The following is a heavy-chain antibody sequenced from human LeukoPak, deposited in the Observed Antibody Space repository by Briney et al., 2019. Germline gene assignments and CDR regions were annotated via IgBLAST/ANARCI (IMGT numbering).Heavy chain of an antibody. Sequence: GGSLRLSCAASGFTFSSYWMHWVRQAPGKGLVWVSRINSDGSSTSYADSVKGRFTISRDNAKNTLYLQMNSLRAEDTAVYYCARGDSSSSLHYYYYGMDVWGQGTTVTVSS. D-gene: IGHD6-6*01. CDR3: ARGDSSSSLHYYYYGMDV. CDR2: INSDGSST. J-gene: IGHJ6*02. V-gene: IGHV3-74*01. CDR1: GFTFSSYW.